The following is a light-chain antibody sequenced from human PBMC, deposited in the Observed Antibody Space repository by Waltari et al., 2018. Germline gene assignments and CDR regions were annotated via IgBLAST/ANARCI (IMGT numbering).Light chain of an antibody. CDR3: QQSYGSRT. CDR1: QSLLYSSVNKNC. V-gene: IGKV4-1*01. CDR2: WAS. Sequence: DIVLTQSPDSLAVSLGERATINCKSSQSLLYSSVNKNCLAWYQQKAGQPPKLLIYWASTREPGVPSRFGGSGSGTDFTLTISSLQPEDFATYYCQQSYGSRTFGQGTKVEIK. J-gene: IGKJ1*01.